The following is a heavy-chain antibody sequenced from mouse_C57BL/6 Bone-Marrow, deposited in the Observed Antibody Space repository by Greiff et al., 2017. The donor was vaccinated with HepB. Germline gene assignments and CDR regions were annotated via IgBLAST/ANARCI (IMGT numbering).Heavy chain of an antibody. J-gene: IGHJ3*01. CDR3: ATPRGAWFAY. CDR1: GYTFTSYW. Sequence: QVQLQQPGAELVMPGASVKLSCKASGYTFTSYWMHWVKQRPGQGLEWIGEIDPSDSYTNYNQKFKGKSTLTVDKSSSTAYMQLNSLTSEDSAVYYCATPRGAWFAYWGQGTLVTVSA. V-gene: IGHV1-69*01. CDR2: IDPSDSYT.